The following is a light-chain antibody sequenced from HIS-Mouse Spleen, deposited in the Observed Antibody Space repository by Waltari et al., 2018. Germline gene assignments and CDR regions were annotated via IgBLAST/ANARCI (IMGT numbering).Light chain of an antibody. V-gene: IGLV2-14*03. Sequence: QSALTQPASVSGSPGQSITISCTGTISDVGGYNYVSWYQQHPGKAPKLMIYDGSNRPSGVSNRFSGSKSGNTASLTISGLQAEDEADYYCSSYTSSSTLVFGGGTKLTVL. CDR2: DGS. CDR1: ISDVGGYNY. J-gene: IGLJ2*01. CDR3: SSYTSSSTLV.